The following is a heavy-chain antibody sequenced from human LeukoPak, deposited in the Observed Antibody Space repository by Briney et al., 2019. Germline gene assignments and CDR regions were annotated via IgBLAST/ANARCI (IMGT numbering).Heavy chain of an antibody. Sequence: SETLSLTCAVYGGSFSGYYWSWIRQPPGKGLEWIGEINHSGSTNYNPSLKSRVTISVDTSKNQFSLKLSSVTAADTAVYYCARDVQLRGSSSDYWGQGTLVTVSS. V-gene: IGHV4-34*01. D-gene: IGHD6-6*01. CDR2: INHSGST. CDR3: ARDVQLRGSSSDY. J-gene: IGHJ4*02. CDR1: GGSFSGYY.